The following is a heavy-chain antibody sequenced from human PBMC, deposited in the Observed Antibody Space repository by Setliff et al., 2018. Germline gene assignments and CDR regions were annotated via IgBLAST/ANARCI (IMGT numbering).Heavy chain of an antibody. CDR3: ATLTGDRGVDY. CDR2: IYYRGST. J-gene: IGHJ4*02. Sequence: PSETLSLTCAVSGYSISCGYNWGWIRQPPGKGLEWIGSIYYRGSTSYNSSLKSRVSISVDTSKNQFSLNLNAVTAADTAVYYCATLTGDRGVDYWGQGRLVTV. CDR1: GYSISCGYN. V-gene: IGHV4-38-2*01. D-gene: IGHD7-27*01.